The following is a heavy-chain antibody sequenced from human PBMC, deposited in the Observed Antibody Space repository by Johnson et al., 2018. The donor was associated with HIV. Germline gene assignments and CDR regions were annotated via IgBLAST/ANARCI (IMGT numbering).Heavy chain of an antibody. CDR3: AREGRLGSYLGGVAFDI. J-gene: IGHJ3*02. CDR2: INWNGATP. Sequence: VQLVESGGGVVRPGGSLRLSCEASGFSFDEYDMSWVRQAPGKGLEWVSGINWNGATPGSADSVKGRFTISRDNAKNFLYLQMNSLRAEDTALYYCAREGRLGSYLGGVAFDIWGQGTMVTVAS. D-gene: IGHD1-26*01. V-gene: IGHV3-20*04. CDR1: GFSFDEYD.